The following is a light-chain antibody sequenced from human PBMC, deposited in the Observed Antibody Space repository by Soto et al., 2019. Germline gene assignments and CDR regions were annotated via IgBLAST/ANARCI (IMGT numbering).Light chain of an antibody. CDR2: DVR. V-gene: IGLV2-14*03. J-gene: IGLJ2*01. CDR3: SSYTTSSTV. Sequence: QSALTQPASVSGSPGQSITISCTGASSDVGSYTSVSWYQHHPGKAPKLIIYDVRNRPSGLSDRFSGSKSGNTASLTISGLQADDEADYYCSSYTTSSTVFGGGTKLTVL. CDR1: SSDVGSYTS.